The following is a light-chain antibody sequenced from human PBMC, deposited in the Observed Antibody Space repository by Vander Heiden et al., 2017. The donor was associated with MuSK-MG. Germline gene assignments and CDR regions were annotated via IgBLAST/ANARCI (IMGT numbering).Light chain of an antibody. J-gene: IGLJ2*01. CDR1: SLRNYY. CDR3: NSRDASGNNLHVV. V-gene: IGLV3-19*01. Sequence: SSELTQDPAVSVGLGQTVRITCKGDSLRNYYATWYQLKPGQAPVLLLYGKNNRPSGIPDRFSASNSGNTASLTITGAQAEDEADDFCNSRDASGNNLHVVFGGGTKLTVL. CDR2: GKN.